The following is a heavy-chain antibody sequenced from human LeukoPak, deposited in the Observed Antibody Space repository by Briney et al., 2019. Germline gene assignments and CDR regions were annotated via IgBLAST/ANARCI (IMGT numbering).Heavy chain of an antibody. J-gene: IGHJ3*02. D-gene: IGHD3-9*01. Sequence: GGSLRLSCAASGFTFSNYGMHWVRQAPGKGLEWVAFTRYDGSNKYVDSVKGRFTISRDNSKNTLYLQMNSLRSEDTAVYYCAKGTPGGNNFAYPFDIWGQGTMVTISS. V-gene: IGHV3-30*02. CDR2: TRYDGSNK. CDR1: GFTFSNYG. CDR3: AKGTPGGNNFAYPFDI.